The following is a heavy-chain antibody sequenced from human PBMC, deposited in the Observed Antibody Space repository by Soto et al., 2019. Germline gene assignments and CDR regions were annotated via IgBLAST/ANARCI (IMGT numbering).Heavy chain of an antibody. V-gene: IGHV3-23*01. Sequence: GGSLRLSCAASGFTFSTYAMIWVRQAPGKGLEWVSVITGSGGSTYYADSVKGRFTISRDTSKNTLFLQMNSLRAEDTAVYYCAKDRYGDYGGIDYWGQGTMVTAPQ. CDR3: AKDRYGDYGGIDY. CDR1: GFTFSTYA. CDR2: ITGSGGST. J-gene: IGHJ4*02. D-gene: IGHD4-17*01.